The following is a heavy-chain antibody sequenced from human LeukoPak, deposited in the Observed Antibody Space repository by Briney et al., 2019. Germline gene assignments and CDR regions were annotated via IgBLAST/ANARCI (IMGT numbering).Heavy chain of an antibody. D-gene: IGHD2-15*01. CDR3: ARGLVVVAATRWFDP. J-gene: IGHJ5*02. V-gene: IGHV4-38-2*01. CDR1: GYSISSGYY. Sequence: SETLSLTCAVSGYSISSGYYWGWIRPPPGKGLERIGSIYHSGSTYYNPSLKSRVTISVDTSKNLFSLKLSSVTAADTAVYYCARGLVVVAATRWFDPWGQGTLVTVSS. CDR2: IYHSGST.